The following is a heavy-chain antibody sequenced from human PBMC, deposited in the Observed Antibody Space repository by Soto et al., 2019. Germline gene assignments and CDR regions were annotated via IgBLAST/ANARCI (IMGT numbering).Heavy chain of an antibody. CDR3: ASEVVYSYGYGDYYYYRMDF. Sequence: ASVKVSCKASGYTFTGYYMHWVRQAPGQGLEWMGWINPNSGGTNYAQKFQGWVTMTRDTSISTAYMELSRLRSDDTAVYYCASEVVYSYGYGDYYYYRMDFWGQGTTVTVSS. CDR2: INPNSGGT. CDR1: GYTFTGYY. D-gene: IGHD5-18*01. J-gene: IGHJ6*02. V-gene: IGHV1-2*04.